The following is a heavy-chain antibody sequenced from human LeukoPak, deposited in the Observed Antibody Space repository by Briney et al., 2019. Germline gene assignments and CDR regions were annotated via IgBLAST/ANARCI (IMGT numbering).Heavy chain of an antibody. J-gene: IGHJ4*02. CDR1: GFTFSSYS. CDR3: ARRRAYYYDSRGYYADY. V-gene: IGHV3-21*01. CDR2: ISSSSSYI. Sequence: GGSLRLSCAASGFTFSSYSMNWVRQAPVKGLEWVSSISSSSSYIYYADSVKGRFTISRDNAKNSLYLQMNSLRAEDTAVYYCARRRAYYYDSRGYYADYWGQGTLVTVSS. D-gene: IGHD3-22*01.